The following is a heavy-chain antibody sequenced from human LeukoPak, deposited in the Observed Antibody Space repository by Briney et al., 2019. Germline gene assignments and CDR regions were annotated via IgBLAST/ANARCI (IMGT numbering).Heavy chain of an antibody. Sequence: GGSLRLSCAASGFTFSDYYMSWIRQAPGKGLEWVSYISSSSYTNYADSVKGRFTISRDNAKDSLYLQMNSLRAEDTAVYYCARGGYSSSVPDYWGQGTLVTVSS. CDR1: GFTFSDYY. J-gene: IGHJ4*02. V-gene: IGHV3-11*05. CDR2: ISSSSYT. D-gene: IGHD3-22*01. CDR3: ARGGYSSSVPDY.